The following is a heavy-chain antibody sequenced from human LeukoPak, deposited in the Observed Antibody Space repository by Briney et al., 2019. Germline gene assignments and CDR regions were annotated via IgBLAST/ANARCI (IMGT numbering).Heavy chain of an antibody. CDR2: IYATGST. CDR3: ARHGSVRSPLGP. J-gene: IGHJ5*02. D-gene: IGHD3-10*01. V-gene: IGHV4-4*09. CDR1: GGSISSYY. Sequence: PSETLSLTCTVSGGSISSYYWSWTRQPPGKGLEWIGYIYATGSTNYNPSLKSRVTISVDTSKNQFSLNLRSVTAADTAVYYCARHGSVRSPLGPWGQGTLVTVPS.